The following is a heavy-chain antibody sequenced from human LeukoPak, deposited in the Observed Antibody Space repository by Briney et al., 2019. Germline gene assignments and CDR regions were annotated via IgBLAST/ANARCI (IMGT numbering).Heavy chain of an antibody. CDR2: ISSSRSSYI. J-gene: IGHJ6*02. Sequence: GGSLRLSCAASGFTFSNYNMNWVRQAPGKGLEWVSTISSSRSSYIYYADSVKGRFTISRDNSKNTLYLQMNSLRAEDTAVYYCACSSSTYYYYGMDVWGQGTTVTVSS. CDR3: ACSSSTYYYYGMDV. D-gene: IGHD6-6*01. V-gene: IGHV3-21*04. CDR1: GFTFSNYN.